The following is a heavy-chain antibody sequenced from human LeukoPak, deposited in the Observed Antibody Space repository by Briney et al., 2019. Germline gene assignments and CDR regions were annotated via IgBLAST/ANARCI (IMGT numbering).Heavy chain of an antibody. D-gene: IGHD3-22*01. CDR2: ISAYNDDT. CDR1: GYTFTSYG. CDR3: ARGGPAPHRITLIVVASSTDAFDI. V-gene: IGHV1-18*01. Sequence: ASVKVSCKASGYTFTSYGISWVRQDPGQGLEWMGWISAYNDDTNYAQKLQGRVTMTTDTSTSTAYMELRSLRSDDTAVYYCARGGPAPHRITLIVVASSTDAFDIWGQGTMVTVSS. J-gene: IGHJ3*02.